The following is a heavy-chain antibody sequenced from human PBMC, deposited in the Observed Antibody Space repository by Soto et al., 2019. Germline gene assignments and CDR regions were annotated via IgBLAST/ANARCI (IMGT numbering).Heavy chain of an antibody. D-gene: IGHD6-6*01. CDR3: AKDQGSYFDY. CDR1: GFTFSSYG. CDR2: ISYDGSNK. J-gene: IGHJ4*01. V-gene: IGHV3-30*18. Sequence: GGSLRLSCAASGFTFSSYGMHWVRQAPGKGLEWVAVISYDGSNKYYADSVKGRFNISRDNSKNTLYLQMNSLRAEDTAVYYCAKDQGSYFDYWGQGTLVTVSS.